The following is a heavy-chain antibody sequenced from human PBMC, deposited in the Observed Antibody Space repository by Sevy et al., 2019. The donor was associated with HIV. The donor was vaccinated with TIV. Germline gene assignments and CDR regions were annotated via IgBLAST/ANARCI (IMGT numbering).Heavy chain of an antibody. Sequence: GGSLRLSCAASGFTFSDYYMSWIRQAPGKGLEWVSYISSSGSTIYDADSVKGRFTISRDNDKNSLYLQMNSLRAEDTAVYYCASIAAAGDYFDSWGQRTLVTVSS. V-gene: IGHV3-11*01. CDR1: GFTFSDYY. J-gene: IGHJ4*02. CDR2: ISSSGSTI. D-gene: IGHD6-13*01. CDR3: ASIAAAGDYFDS.